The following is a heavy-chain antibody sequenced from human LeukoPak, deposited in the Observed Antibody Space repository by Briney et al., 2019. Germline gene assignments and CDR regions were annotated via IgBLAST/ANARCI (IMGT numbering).Heavy chain of an antibody. J-gene: IGHJ4*02. CDR3: AKDHVTSSWYFGFDY. CDR1: GFPFSSYA. Sequence: GGSLRLSCAASGFPFSSYAMSWVRQAPGKGLEWVSAISGGGVGTYYADSVRGRFTISRDNSINTLFLQMNSLRGEDTAIYYCAKDHVTSSWYFGFDYWGRGTLVTVSS. D-gene: IGHD6-13*01. V-gene: IGHV3-23*01. CDR2: ISGGGVGT.